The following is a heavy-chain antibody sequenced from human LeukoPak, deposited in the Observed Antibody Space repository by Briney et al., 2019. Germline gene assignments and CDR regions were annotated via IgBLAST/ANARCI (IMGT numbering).Heavy chain of an antibody. CDR1: GGSISSSSYY. Sequence: SETLSLTCTVSGGSISSSSYYWGWLRQPPGKGLEWIGSIYYSGSTYYNPSLKSRVTISVDTSKNQFSLKLSSVTAADTAVYYCARRDIVLMVYWGQGTLVTVSS. CDR3: ARRDIVLMVY. CDR2: IYYSGST. D-gene: IGHD2-8*01. V-gene: IGHV4-39*01. J-gene: IGHJ4*02.